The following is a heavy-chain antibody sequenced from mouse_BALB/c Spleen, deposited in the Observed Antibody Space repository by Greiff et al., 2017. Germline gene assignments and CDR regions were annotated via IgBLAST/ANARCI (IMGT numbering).Heavy chain of an antibody. CDR1: GFTFSSYA. V-gene: IGHV5-6-5*01. D-gene: IGHD2-3*01. Sequence: EVKLMESGGGLVKPGGSLKLSCAASGFTFSSYAMSWVRQTPEKRLEWVASISSGGSTYYPDSVKGRFTISRDNARNIQYLQMSSLRSEDTAMYYCATIYDGYYHYWGQGTSVTVSS. CDR3: ATIYDGYYHY. J-gene: IGHJ4*01. CDR2: ISSGGST.